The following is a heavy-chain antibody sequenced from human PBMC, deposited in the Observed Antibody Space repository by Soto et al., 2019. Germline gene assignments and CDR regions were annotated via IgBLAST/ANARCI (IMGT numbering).Heavy chain of an antibody. D-gene: IGHD5-12*01. J-gene: IGHJ4*02. V-gene: IGHV1-69*01. CDR2: IIPIFGTA. CDR3: ARPVEMATISRSYLFY. CDR1: GGTFSSYA. Sequence: QVQLVQSGAEVKKPGSSVKVSCKASGGTFSSYAITWVRQAPGQGLEWMGGIIPIFGTANYAQKFQGRVTITADESTSTAYMELSSLRSEDTAVYYCARPVEMATISRSYLFYWGQGTLVTVSS.